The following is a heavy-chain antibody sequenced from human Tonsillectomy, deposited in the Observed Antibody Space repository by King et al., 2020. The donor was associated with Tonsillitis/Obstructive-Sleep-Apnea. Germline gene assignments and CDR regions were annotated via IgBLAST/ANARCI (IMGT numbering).Heavy chain of an antibody. D-gene: IGHD3-3*01. CDR1: GFSLSTSGVG. CDR2: IYWDDDK. J-gene: IGHJ4*02. CDR3: AHKRGAGFWSGYGKGFDY. V-gene: IGHV2-5*02. Sequence: ITLQESGPTLVKPTQTLTLTCTFSGFSLSTSGVGVGWIRQPPGKALEWLALIYWDDDKRYSPYLKSRLTITKDTSKNQVVLTMTNMDPVDTATYYCAHKRGAGFWSGYGKGFDYWGQGTLVTVSS.